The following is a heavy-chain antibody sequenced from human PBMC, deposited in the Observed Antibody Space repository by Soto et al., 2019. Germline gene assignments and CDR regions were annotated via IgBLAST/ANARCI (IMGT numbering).Heavy chain of an antibody. CDR2: INANSGTT. J-gene: IGHJ4*02. Sequence: QVQLVQSGAEVKKPGAEVEVSSRASGSTFTGNYLYWVRQAPGQGFEGRGQINANSGTTSYAHKFQGRVTMTRDTSTSTVYMELSSLRFEATAVYYCARDRNLETSAWARDYWGQGTLVTVSS. CDR1: GSTFTGNY. D-gene: IGHD6-19*01. V-gene: IGHV1-46*03. CDR3: ARDRNLETSAWARDY.